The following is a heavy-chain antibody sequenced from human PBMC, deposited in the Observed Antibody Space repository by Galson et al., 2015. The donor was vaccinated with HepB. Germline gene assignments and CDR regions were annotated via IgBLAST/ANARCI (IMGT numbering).Heavy chain of an antibody. CDR1: GFTFSNSA. J-gene: IGHJ5*02. CDR3: AKGADYYGPGNYQNWFDP. CDR2: IYAAPIKT. Sequence: SLRLSCAAPGFTFSNSAMTWVRQAPGKGLEWVSSIYAAPIKTYYIDSVKGRFTISKDNSKNTLYLQMNGLRVEDTAVYYCAKGADYYGPGNYQNWFDPWGQGTLVIVSA. D-gene: IGHD3-10*01. V-gene: IGHV3-23*01.